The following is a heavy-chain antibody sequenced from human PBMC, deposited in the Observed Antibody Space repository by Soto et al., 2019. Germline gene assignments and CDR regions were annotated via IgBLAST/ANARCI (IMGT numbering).Heavy chain of an antibody. CDR3: AAGIGITFGGVTREFDY. CDR2: INGYKGNT. Sequence: ASVKVSCKASGYSFTSYAISWVRQAPGQGLEWMGWINGYKGNTNYAQKLQDRVTLTTDTSTSTAYMELRSLRSDDTAVYYCAAGIGITFGGVTREFDYWGLGTLVTVSS. CDR1: GYSFTSYA. J-gene: IGHJ4*02. D-gene: IGHD3-16*01. V-gene: IGHV1-18*01.